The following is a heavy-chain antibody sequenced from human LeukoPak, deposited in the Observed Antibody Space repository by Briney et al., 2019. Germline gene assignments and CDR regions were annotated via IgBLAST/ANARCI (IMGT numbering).Heavy chain of an antibody. CDR3: ASFYAPDRGIESQNLVTVY. J-gene: IGHJ4*02. V-gene: IGHV1-2*02. D-gene: IGHD2/OR15-2a*01. Sequence: ASVKVSCKASGYTFTAYYIHWVRQAPGQGLEWMGWINPNSGGTEYAQKFQGRVTLTRDTSISTAYMELSRLGSDDTAVYYCASFYAPDRGIESQNLVTVYWGQGTLVSVSS. CDR1: GYTFTAYY. CDR2: INPNSGGT.